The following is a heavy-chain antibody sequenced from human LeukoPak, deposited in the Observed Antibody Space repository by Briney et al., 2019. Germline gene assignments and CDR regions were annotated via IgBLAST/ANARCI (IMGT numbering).Heavy chain of an antibody. CDR2: IYHSGST. Sequence: SGTLSLTCAVSGGSISSSNWWSWVRQPPGKGLEWIGEIYHSGSTNYNPSLKSRVTISVDKSKNQFSLRLSSVTAADTAVYYCARSRNIVVVPAAIWVPYDYWGQGTLVTVSS. V-gene: IGHV4-4*02. J-gene: IGHJ4*02. CDR1: GGSISSSNW. D-gene: IGHD2-2*02. CDR3: ARSRNIVVVPAAIWVPYDY.